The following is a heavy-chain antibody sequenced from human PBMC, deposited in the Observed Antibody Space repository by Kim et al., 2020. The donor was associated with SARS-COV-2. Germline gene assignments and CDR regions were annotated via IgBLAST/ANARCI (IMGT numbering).Heavy chain of an antibody. CDR3: AKDFSAGLAV. CDR1: GFTFSNYA. CDR2: VSGSAGAT. V-gene: IGHV3-23*01. J-gene: IGHJ6*02. Sequence: GGSLRLSCAASGFTFSNYAMTWVRQAPGKGLQWVSTVSGSAGATYYLDSVKGRFTILRDNSKNTLSLQMNSLRVEDTALYYCAKDFSAGLAVWGQGTTVT.